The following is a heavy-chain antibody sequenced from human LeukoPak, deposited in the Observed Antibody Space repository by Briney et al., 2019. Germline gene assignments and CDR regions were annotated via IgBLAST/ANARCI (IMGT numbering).Heavy chain of an antibody. Sequence: SKTLSLTCTVSGVSITSYYWSWIRQPPGKGRVWIGDIFYSGSTNDNPSLKSRVTISVHTSNNQFSLQLSSVTAADTAVYYCARDSSAPRGYFDYWGQGTLVTVSS. CDR2: IFYSGST. CDR1: GVSITSYY. CDR3: ARDSSAPRGYFDY. V-gene: IGHV4-59*01. D-gene: IGHD1-26*01. J-gene: IGHJ4*02.